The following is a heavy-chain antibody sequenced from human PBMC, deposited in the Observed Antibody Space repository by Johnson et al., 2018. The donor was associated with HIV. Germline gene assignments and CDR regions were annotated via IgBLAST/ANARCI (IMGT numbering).Heavy chain of an antibody. J-gene: IGHJ3*02. CDR2: IKSKTDGGTT. CDR3: TTDLGYYDSSGDAFDI. Sequence: EVQLVESGGGVVQPGRSLRLSCAASGFTFNNAWMGWVRQAPGKGLEWVGRIKSKTDGGTTDYAAPVKGRFTISRDDSKNTLYLQMNSLKTADKAVYYCTTDLGYYDSSGDAFDIWGQGTMVTVSS. V-gene: IGHV3-15*01. D-gene: IGHD3-22*01. CDR1: GFTFNNAW.